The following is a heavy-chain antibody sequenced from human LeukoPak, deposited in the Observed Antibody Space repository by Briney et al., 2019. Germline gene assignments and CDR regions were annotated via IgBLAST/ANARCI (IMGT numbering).Heavy chain of an antibody. CDR1: GYTFTGYY. CDR2: INPNSGGT. CDR3: AREASIAAAGIDY. Sequence: GASVKVSCKASGYTFTGYYMHWVRQAPGQGLEWMGWINPNSGGTNYAQKFQGRVTMTRDTSISTAYMELSRLRSDDTAVYYCAREASIAAAGIDYWGQGTLVTVSS. V-gene: IGHV1-2*02. D-gene: IGHD6-13*01. J-gene: IGHJ4*02.